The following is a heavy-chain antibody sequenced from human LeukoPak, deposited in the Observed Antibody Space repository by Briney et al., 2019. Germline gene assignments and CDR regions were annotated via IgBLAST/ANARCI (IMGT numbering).Heavy chain of an antibody. V-gene: IGHV3-48*03. D-gene: IGHD6-13*01. Sequence: GGSLRLSCAASGFTFSSYEMNWVRQAPGKGLEWVSYMSSSGSTRYYADSVKGRFTISRDNAKNSLYLQMNSLRAEDTAVYYCARNGYTSSSGAFDIWGQGTMVTVSS. CDR1: GFTFSSYE. J-gene: IGHJ3*02. CDR2: MSSSGSTR. CDR3: ARNGYTSSSGAFDI.